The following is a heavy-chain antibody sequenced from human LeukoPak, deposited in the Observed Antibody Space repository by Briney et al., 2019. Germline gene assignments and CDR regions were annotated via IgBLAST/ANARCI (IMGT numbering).Heavy chain of an antibody. CDR3: AQVHGNWFDP. CDR1: GGSFSGYY. V-gene: IGHV4-34*01. Sequence: PSETLSLTCAVYGGSFSGYYWSWIRQPPGKELEWIGEINHSGSTNYNPSLKSRVTISVDTSKNQFSLKLSSVTAADTAVYYCAQVHGNWFDPWGQGTLVTVSS. J-gene: IGHJ5*02. CDR2: INHSGST.